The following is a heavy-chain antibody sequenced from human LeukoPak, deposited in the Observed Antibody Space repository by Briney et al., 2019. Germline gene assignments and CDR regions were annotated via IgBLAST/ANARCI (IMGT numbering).Heavy chain of an antibody. J-gene: IGHJ4*02. V-gene: IGHV4-34*01. CDR1: GGSFSGYY. Sequence: SETLSLTCAVYGGSFSGYYWRWIRQPPGKGLEWIGEINHSASTNYNTSLKSRVTISVDTSKNQFSLKLSCVTAADTAVYYCARAPRGSSGWETFDYWGQGTLVTVSS. CDR3: ARAPRGSSGWETFDY. CDR2: INHSAST. D-gene: IGHD6-19*01.